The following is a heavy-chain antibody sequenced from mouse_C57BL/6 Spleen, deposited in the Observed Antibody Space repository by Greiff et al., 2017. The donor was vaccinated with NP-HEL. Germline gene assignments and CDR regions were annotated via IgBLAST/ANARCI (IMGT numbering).Heavy chain of an antibody. CDR2: ISSGSSTI. D-gene: IGHD3-3*01. J-gene: IGHJ3*01. V-gene: IGHV5-17*01. CDR1: GFTFSDYG. CDR3: ARGDEEAWFAY. Sequence: EVKLMESGGGLVKPGGSLKLSCAASGFTFSDYGMHWVRQAPEKGLEWVAYISSGSSTIYYADTVKGRFTISRDNAKNTLFLQMTSLRSEDTAMYYCARGDEEAWFAYWGQGTLVTVSA.